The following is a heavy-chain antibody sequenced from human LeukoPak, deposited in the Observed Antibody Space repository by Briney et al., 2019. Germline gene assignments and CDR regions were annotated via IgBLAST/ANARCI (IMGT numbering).Heavy chain of an antibody. J-gene: IGHJ3*02. CDR3: AKDPLLTMIVVGSPNDAFDI. V-gene: IGHV3-23*01. Sequence: PGGSLRLSCAASGFTFSSYAMSWVRQAPGKGLEWVSAISGSGGSTYYADSVKGRFTISRDNSKNTLYLQMNSLRAEDTAVYYCAKDPLLTMIVVGSPNDAFDIWGQGTMVTVPS. CDR2: ISGSGGST. D-gene: IGHD3-22*01. CDR1: GFTFSSYA.